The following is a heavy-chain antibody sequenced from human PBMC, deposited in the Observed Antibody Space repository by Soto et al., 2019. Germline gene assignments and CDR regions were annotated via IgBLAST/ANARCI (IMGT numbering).Heavy chain of an antibody. CDR3: ARYSGSYLSAYFSGMDV. V-gene: IGHV3-11*06. J-gene: IGHJ6*02. CDR1: GFTFSDYY. D-gene: IGHD1-26*01. Sequence: QVQLVESGGGLVKPGGSLRLSCAASGFTFSDYYMTWIRQAPGKGLEWVSFISTVSSATNYADSVKGRFTISRDNAKNLVSLHMESLRAEDTAVYYCARYSGSYLSAYFSGMDVWGPGATVTVSS. CDR2: ISTVSSAT.